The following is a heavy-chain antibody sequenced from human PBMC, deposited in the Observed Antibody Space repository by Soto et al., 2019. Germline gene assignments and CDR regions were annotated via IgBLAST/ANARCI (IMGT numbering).Heavy chain of an antibody. D-gene: IGHD6-25*01. V-gene: IGHV4-31*03. Sequence: QVQLRESGPGLVQASQTLSLVCTVSGGSVSSGSNYWSWIRQRPQGGLEWLGYISYSGTTYYNPPLKSRVTISEDTSKNQLSLNLKSVTAADTAVYYCARSFGRAAAVNSGGMDVWGQGTTVT. CDR2: ISYSGTT. CDR3: ARSFGRAAAVNSGGMDV. CDR1: GGSVSSGSNY. J-gene: IGHJ6*02.